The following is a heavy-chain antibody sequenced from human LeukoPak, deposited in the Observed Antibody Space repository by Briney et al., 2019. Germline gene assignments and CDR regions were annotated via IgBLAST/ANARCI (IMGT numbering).Heavy chain of an antibody. V-gene: IGHV4-4*09. D-gene: IGHD3-22*01. CDR2: IYTSGST. CDR1: GGSISSYH. Sequence: SETLSLTCTVSGGSISSYHWSWIRQPPGKGLEWIGYIYTSGSTNYNPSLKSRVTISVDTSKNQFSLKLSSVTAADTAVYYCARHGRGENYYYDSSGYYYSGEFDYWGQGTLVTVSS. J-gene: IGHJ4*02. CDR3: ARHGRGENYYYDSSGYYYSGEFDY.